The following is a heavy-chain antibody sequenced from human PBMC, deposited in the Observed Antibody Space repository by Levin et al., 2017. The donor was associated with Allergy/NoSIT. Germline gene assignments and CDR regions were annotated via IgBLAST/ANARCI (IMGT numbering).Heavy chain of an antibody. CDR3: ARAIYLYAHEPGYMDV. Sequence: GGSLRLSCAASGITFASYGMHWVRQAPGKGLEWVAVIRYDGSYKDYADSVKGRFTISRDNSKNTLYLQMNSLGAEDTAVYYCARAIYLYAHEPGYMDVWGKGTTVTVSS. J-gene: IGHJ6*03. CDR1: GITFASYG. V-gene: IGHV3-33*01. CDR2: IRYDGSYK. D-gene: IGHD5/OR15-5a*01.